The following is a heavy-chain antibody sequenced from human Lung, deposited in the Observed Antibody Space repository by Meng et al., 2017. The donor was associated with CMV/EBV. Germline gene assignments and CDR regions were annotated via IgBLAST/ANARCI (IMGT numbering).Heavy chain of an antibody. CDR3: ARDVVEGSVWLGY. J-gene: IGHJ6*02. CDR1: GFTFSSYW. D-gene: IGHD2-15*01. Sequence: GGSLRLXCAASGFTFSSYWMHWVRQAPGKGLVWVSRINGDGSSTSYADSVKGRFTISRDNGKNTLYLQMNSLRAEDTAVYYCARDVVEGSVWLGYWGQGTTVTVSS. CDR2: INGDGSST. V-gene: IGHV3-74*01.